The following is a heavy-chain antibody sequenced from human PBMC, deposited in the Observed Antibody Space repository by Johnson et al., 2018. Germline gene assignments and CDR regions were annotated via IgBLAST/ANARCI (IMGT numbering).Heavy chain of an antibody. CDR1: GFTFSSYA. CDR2: VGGDGGGI. J-gene: IGHJ6*02. CDR3: AKRSGNHYFHYYPMAV. V-gene: IGHV3-23*04. D-gene: IGHD1-26*01. Sequence: EVQLVESGGGLVQPGGSLRLSCAASGFTFSSYAMTWVRQAPGKGLEWVSVVGGDGGGIHYADSVPGRFTISRAYSKNTLFLQLVNLGVDDTAVYYFAKRSGNHYFHYYPMAVWRQGTTVTVSS.